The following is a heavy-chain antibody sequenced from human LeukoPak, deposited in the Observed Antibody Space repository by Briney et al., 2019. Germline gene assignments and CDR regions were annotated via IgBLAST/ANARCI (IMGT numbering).Heavy chain of an antibody. CDR2: IKQDGSED. CDR3: ARGAGGLDY. J-gene: IGHJ4*02. Sequence: GGSLRLSCAASGFTFSNYWMSWVRQAPEKGLEWVANIKQDGSEDYYVDSVKGRFTISRDNAKNSLYLQMNSLRAEDTALYYCARGAGGLDYWGQGTLVTVSS. CDR1: GFTFSNYW. D-gene: IGHD3-16*01. V-gene: IGHV3-7*01.